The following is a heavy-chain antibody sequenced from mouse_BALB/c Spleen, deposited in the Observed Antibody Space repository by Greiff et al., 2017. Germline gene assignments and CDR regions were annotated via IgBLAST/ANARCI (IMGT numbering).Heavy chain of an antibody. CDR1: GYSFTSYW. CDR3: AREGGTPYYFDY. D-gene: IGHD2-14*01. J-gene: IGHJ2*01. CDR2: IDPSDSET. V-gene: IGHV1S127*01. Sequence: VQLQQSGPQLVRPGASVKISCKASGYSFTSYWMHWVKQRPGQGLEWIGMIDPSDSETRLNQKFKDKATLTVDKSSSTAYMQLSSPTSEDSAVYYCAREGGTPYYFDYWGQGTTLTVSS.